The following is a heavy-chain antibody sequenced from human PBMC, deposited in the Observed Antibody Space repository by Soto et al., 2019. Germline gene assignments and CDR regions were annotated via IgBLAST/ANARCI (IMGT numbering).Heavy chain of an antibody. CDR1: GGSFSGYY. CDR3: ARGGNCIVASCPLGSHYGMDV. J-gene: IGHJ6*02. V-gene: IGHV4-34*01. D-gene: IGHD3-3*02. CDR2: IGHSGSA. Sequence: QVQLQQWGAGLLKSSETLSLTCAVYGGSFSGYYWTWIRQPPGKGLDWVGEIGHSGSATYIPSLKSRVTISVDTSNTQFSLRLSSVTAADTAVYYCARGGNCIVASCPLGSHYGMDVWGQGTTVTVSS.